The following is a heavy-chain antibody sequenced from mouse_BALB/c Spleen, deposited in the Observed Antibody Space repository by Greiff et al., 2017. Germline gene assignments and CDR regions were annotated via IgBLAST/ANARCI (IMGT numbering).Heavy chain of an antibody. CDR3: AIYRYDGYAMDY. CDR1: GYTFTSYW. D-gene: IGHD2-14*01. V-gene: IGHV1S81*02. Sequence: QVQLQQPGAELVKPGASVKLSCKASGYTFTSYWMHWVKQRPGQGLEWIGEINPSNGRTNYNEKFKSKATLTVDKSSSTAYMQLSSLTSEDSAVYYCAIYRYDGYAMDYWGQGTSVTVSS. J-gene: IGHJ4*01. CDR2: INPSNGRT.